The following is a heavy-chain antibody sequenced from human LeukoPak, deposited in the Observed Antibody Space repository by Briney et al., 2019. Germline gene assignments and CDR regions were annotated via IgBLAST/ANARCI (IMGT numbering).Heavy chain of an antibody. V-gene: IGHV3-23*01. CDR1: GFTCSRCA. D-gene: IGHD6-6*01. CDR2: ISGSGGST. CDR3: AKDHVLAAREKDV. J-gene: IGHJ6*04. Sequence: QAGGSLRLSCAASGFTCSRCAMSWVRQAPGKGLEWVSAISGSGGSTYYADSVKGRFTISRDNSKNTLYLQMNSLRAEDTAVYYCAKDHVLAAREKDVWGKGTTVTVSS.